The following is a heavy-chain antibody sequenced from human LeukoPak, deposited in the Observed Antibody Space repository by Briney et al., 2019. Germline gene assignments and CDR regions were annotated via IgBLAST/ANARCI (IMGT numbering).Heavy chain of an antibody. D-gene: IGHD3-10*01. CDR2: ISGSGGST. V-gene: IGHV3-23*01. CDR1: GFTFSSYA. Sequence: GGSLRLSCAAPGFTFSSYAMSWVRQAPGKGLEWVSAISGSGGSTYYADSVKGRFTISRDNSKNTLYLQMNRLRAEDTAVYYCAREYYYGSGRAYYYGMDVWGKGTTVTVSS. CDR3: AREYYYGSGRAYYYGMDV. J-gene: IGHJ6*04.